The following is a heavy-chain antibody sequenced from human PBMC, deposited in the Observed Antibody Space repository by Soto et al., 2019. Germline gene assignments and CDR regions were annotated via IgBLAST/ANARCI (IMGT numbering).Heavy chain of an antibody. J-gene: IGHJ4*02. V-gene: IGHV4-4*02. Sequence: QVQLQESGPGLVKPSGTLSLTCAVSGDSIISDKWWSWVRQAPGKGLEWIGEIHHGGNSKYNPSLKGRVIVSVDRSKNQCSLNLTSVTDADTAVYYCARGESQQQRDYWGQGTLVTVSS. CDR2: IHHGGNS. CDR1: GDSIISDKW. D-gene: IGHD6-25*01. CDR3: ARGESQQQRDY.